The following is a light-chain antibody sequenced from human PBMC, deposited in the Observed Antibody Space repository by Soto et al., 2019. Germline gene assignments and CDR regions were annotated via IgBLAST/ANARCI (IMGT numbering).Light chain of an antibody. V-gene: IGKV1-33*01. CDR3: QQYYNLPVI. CDR2: DAS. J-gene: IGKJ5*01. CDR1: QDISNY. Sequence: DIQMTQSPSSLSASVGDRVTITCQASQDISNYLNWYQQKPGKAPKLLIYDASNLETGVPSRFSGSGSGTDFTYTISSLQPEDIATYYCQQYYNLPVIFGQGTRLEIK.